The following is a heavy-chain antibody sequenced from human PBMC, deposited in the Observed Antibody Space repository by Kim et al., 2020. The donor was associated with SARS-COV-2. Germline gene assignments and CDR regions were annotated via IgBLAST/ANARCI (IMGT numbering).Heavy chain of an antibody. J-gene: IGHJ6*02. CDR3: AGVAAQYYYYYYGMDV. Sequence: SRKSRVTISVDTSKNQFSLKLSSVTAADTAVYYCAGVAAQYYYYYYGMDVWGQGTTVTVSS. D-gene: IGHD6-13*01. V-gene: IGHV4-59*01.